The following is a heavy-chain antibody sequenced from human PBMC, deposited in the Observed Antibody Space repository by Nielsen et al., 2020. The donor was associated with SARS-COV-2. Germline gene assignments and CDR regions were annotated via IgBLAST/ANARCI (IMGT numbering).Heavy chain of an antibody. V-gene: IGHV5-51*01. CDR2: IFPGDSDT. Sequence: GEFLKTSCKGYGYSVSTNWLAWVRQTLGKGLERMGIIFPGDSDTRCSPSFQGQVTISADKSISTAYLQWSSLKASDTAMYYCASDSSSLGALEDAFDIWGQGTMVTVSS. J-gene: IGHJ3*02. CDR3: ASDSSSLGALEDAFDI. D-gene: IGHD6-13*01. CDR1: GYSVSTNW.